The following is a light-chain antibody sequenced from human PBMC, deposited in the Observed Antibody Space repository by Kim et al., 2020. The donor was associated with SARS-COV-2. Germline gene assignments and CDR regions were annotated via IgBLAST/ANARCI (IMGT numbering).Light chain of an antibody. V-gene: IGKV1-5*03. CDR1: QTISSW. CDR3: QQYKSYSYT. CDR2: KTS. Sequence: SASVGDRVTITCRASQTISSWLAWYQQKPGQAPKLLIYKTSDLQPGVPSRFSGSGSGTEFALTISSLQPDDFATYYCQQYKSYSYTFGQGTKLEI. J-gene: IGKJ2*01.